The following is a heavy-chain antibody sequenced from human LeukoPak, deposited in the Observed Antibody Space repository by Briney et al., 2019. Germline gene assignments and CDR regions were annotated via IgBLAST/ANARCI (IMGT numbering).Heavy chain of an antibody. Sequence: GGSLRLSCAASGFTFSSYGMHWVRRAPGKGLEWVAFIRYDGSNKYYADSVKGRFTISRDNSKNTLYLQMNSLRAEDTAFYYCAKDTAMVTPDQFDYWGQGTLVTVSS. D-gene: IGHD5-18*01. V-gene: IGHV3-30*02. CDR1: GFTFSSYG. CDR3: AKDTAMVTPDQFDY. CDR2: IRYDGSNK. J-gene: IGHJ4*02.